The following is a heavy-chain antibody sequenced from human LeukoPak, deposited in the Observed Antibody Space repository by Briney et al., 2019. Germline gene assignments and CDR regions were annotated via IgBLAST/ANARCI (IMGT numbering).Heavy chain of an antibody. J-gene: IGHJ1*01. D-gene: IGHD2-15*01. CDR1: GGSISSGGYS. Sequence: SETLSLTYAVSGGSISSGGYSWSWIRQPPGKGLEWIGYIYHRGSTYYNPSLKSRVTISVDRSKNQFSLKLSSVTAADTAVYYCARGALSQYCSGGSCQSRAYFQHWGQGTLVTVSS. CDR3: ARGALSQYCSGGSCQSRAYFQH. CDR2: IYHRGST. V-gene: IGHV4-30-2*01.